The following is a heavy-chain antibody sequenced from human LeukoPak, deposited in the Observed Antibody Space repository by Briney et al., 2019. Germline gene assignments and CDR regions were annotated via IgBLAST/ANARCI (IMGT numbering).Heavy chain of an antibody. CDR2: IIPIFGTA. D-gene: IGHD5-18*01. CDR1: GDTFSNYT. CDR3: ARDVDRYGHDY. J-gene: IGHJ4*02. V-gene: IGHV1-69*01. Sequence: GASVKVSFKASGDTFSNYTFSWVRQAPGQGLEWMGGIIPIFGTADYAQKFQGRVTITADESTSTAYMELSSLRSEDTAVYYCARDVDRYGHDYWGQGTLVTVSS.